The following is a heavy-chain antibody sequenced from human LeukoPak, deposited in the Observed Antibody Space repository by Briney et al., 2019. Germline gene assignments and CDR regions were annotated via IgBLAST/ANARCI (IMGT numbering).Heavy chain of an antibody. Sequence: SQTLSLTCAVSGGSISSGDYSWSWIRQPPGKGLEWIGYIYHSGSTYYNPSLKSRVTISVDRSKNQFSLKLSSVTATDTAVYYCAREYIVATIGHRYFDYWGQGTLVTVSS. J-gene: IGHJ4*02. CDR2: IYHSGST. V-gene: IGHV4-30-2*01. D-gene: IGHD5-12*01. CDR3: AREYIVATIGHRYFDY. CDR1: GGSISSGDYS.